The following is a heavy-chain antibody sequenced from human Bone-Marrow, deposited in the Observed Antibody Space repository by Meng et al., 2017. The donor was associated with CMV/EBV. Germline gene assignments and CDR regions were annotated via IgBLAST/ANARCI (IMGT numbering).Heavy chain of an antibody. Sequence: LMIACAARGFTFSSHAMHWVRQATGKGLEWVAFITYEGANKFYIDSVKGRFTISRDNSNNTVSLQLNSLRVEDTAVYYCAKDSDIEAAGMSMDVWGQGTTVTVPS. CDR2: ITYEGANK. CDR3: AKDSDIEAAGMSMDV. CDR1: GFTFSSHA. J-gene: IGHJ6*02. V-gene: IGHV3-30-3*01. D-gene: IGHD6-13*01.